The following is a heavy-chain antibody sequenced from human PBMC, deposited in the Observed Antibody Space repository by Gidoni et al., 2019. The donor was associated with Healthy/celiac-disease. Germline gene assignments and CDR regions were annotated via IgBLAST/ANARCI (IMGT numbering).Heavy chain of an antibody. Sequence: EVQLVESGGGLVQPGGSLRLSCAASGFTFSSYSMNWVRQAPGKGLEWVSYISSSSSTIYYADSVKGRFTISRDNAKNSLYLQMNSLRDEDTAVYYCARDPMTFGYSISVGYDYWGQGTLVTVSS. CDR2: ISSSSSTI. CDR1: GFTFSSYS. D-gene: IGHD6-13*01. J-gene: IGHJ4*02. V-gene: IGHV3-48*02. CDR3: ARDPMTFGYSISVGYDY.